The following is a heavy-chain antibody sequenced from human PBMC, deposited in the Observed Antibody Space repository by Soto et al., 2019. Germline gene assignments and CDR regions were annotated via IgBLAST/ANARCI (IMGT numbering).Heavy chain of an antibody. V-gene: IGHV3-23*01. CDR2: LTRGGTS. D-gene: IGHD1-1*01. Sequence: VPLLESGGGLVQPGGSLRLSCAASGFTFSDYSMSWVRQTPERGLEWVSTLTRGGTSYYADSVQGRFTVSRDNSKNTVSLQMHSLRAEDTALYYCTKRATTVPTPGNYFDSWGQGTLVTVSS. J-gene: IGHJ4*02. CDR3: TKRATTVPTPGNYFDS. CDR1: GFTFSDYS.